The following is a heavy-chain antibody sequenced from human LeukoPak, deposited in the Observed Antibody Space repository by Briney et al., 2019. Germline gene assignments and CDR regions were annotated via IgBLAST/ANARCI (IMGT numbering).Heavy chain of an antibody. J-gene: IGHJ4*02. D-gene: IGHD1-26*01. CDR3: AKGTGRYWTFFDD. CDR1: GFTFDDYA. Sequence: PGGSLRLSCAATGFTFDDYAMHWVRHSPGRGLEWVSGISWNSGSIDYAASVRGRFTISRDNANNSLYLQMNSLRPEDSALYYCAKGTGRYWTFFDDWGQGTLATVSS. V-gene: IGHV3-9*01. CDR2: ISWNSGSI.